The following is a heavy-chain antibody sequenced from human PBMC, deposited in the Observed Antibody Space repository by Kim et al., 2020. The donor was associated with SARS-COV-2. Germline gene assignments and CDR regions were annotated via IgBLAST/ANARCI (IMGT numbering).Heavy chain of an antibody. Sequence: SETLSLTCAVSGGSISSGGYSWSWIRQPPGKGLEWIGYIYHSGSTYYNPSLKSRVTISVDRSKNQFSLKLSSVTAADTAVYYCARAIRDIVVVVAATPYYYYYMDVWGKGTTVTVSS. J-gene: IGHJ6*03. D-gene: IGHD2-15*01. V-gene: IGHV4-30-2*01. CDR1: GGSISSGGYS. CDR3: ARAIRDIVVVVAATPYYYYYMDV. CDR2: IYHSGST.